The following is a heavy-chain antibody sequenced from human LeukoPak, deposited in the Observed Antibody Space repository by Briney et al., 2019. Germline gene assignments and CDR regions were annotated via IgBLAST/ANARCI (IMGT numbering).Heavy chain of an antibody. V-gene: IGHV1-46*01. CDR1: GYTFTSYY. CDR3: ARDREWYSSSSGVPTWFDP. D-gene: IGHD6-6*01. Sequence: ASVKVSCKASGYTFTSYYMHWVSQAPGQGLEGMGIINPGGDSTSYEQKFQCRVTMNRDMSTSTVYMELSSLRSEDTPVYYCARDREWYSSSSGVPTWFDPWGQGTLVTVSS. CDR2: INPGGDST. J-gene: IGHJ5*02.